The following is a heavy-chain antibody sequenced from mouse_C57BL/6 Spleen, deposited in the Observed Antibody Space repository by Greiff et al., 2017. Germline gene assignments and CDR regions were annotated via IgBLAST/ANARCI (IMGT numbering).Heavy chain of an antibody. V-gene: IGHV1-81*01. Sequence: VKVVESGAELARPGASVKLSCKASGYTFTSYGISWVKQRTGQGLEWIGEIYPRSGNTYYNEKFKGKATLTADKSSSTAYMELRSLTPEDSAVYFCARSEAVVAESYFDYWGQGTTLTVSS. CDR3: ARSEAVVAESYFDY. CDR2: IYPRSGNT. CDR1: GYTFTSYG. D-gene: IGHD1-1*01. J-gene: IGHJ2*01.